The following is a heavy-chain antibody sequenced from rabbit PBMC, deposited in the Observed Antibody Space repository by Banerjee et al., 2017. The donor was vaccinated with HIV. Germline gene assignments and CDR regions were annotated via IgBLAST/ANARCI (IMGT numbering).Heavy chain of an antibody. V-gene: IGHV1S45*01. CDR3: ARGMAYGYADNAYAVDL. D-gene: IGHD6-1*01. Sequence: QEQLVESGGDLVKPEGSLTLTCTASGFDFSSDYDVCWVRQAPGKGLEWIGCIYAGSDRATYYATWAKGRFTLSTTSSTTVTLHMTSLTGADTATYFCARGMAYGYADNAYAVDLWGPGTLVTIS. CDR1: GFDFSSDYD. CDR2: IYAGSDRAT. J-gene: IGHJ4*01.